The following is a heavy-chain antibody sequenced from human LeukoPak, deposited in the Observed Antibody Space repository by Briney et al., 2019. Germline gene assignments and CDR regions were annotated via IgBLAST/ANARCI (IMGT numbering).Heavy chain of an antibody. CDR3: AGIAVARFDY. CDR2: ISNSGST. V-gene: IGHV4-59*11. J-gene: IGHJ4*03. Sequence: SETLSLTCTVSGGSISSHYWSWIRQPPGKGLEWIGYISNSGSTNYNASLKSRVTISVDTSKNQFSLKVSSVTAADTAVYYCAGIAVARFDYWGHGTLVTVSS. CDR1: GGSISSHY. D-gene: IGHD6-19*01.